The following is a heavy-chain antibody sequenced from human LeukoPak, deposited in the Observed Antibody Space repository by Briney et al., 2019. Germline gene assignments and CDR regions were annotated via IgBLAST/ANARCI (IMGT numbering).Heavy chain of an antibody. J-gene: IGHJ4*02. CDR3: ARGGSDTAMAHDY. V-gene: IGHV3-74*01. CDR2: INRDGSRT. D-gene: IGHD5-18*01. CDR1: GFTFSNHW. Sequence: GGSLRLSCAASGFTFSNHWMHWVRQAPGKGLMWVSRINRDGSRTDYADSVKGRFTIPRDDAKNTLYLQVNSLRAEDTAVYFCARGGSDTAMAHDYWGQGTLVTVSS.